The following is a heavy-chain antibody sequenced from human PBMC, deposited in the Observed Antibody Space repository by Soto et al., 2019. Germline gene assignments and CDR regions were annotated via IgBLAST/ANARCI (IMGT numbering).Heavy chain of an antibody. Sequence: SETLSLTCTVSGGSISSYYWSWIRQPPGKGLEWIGYIYYSGSTNYNPSLKSRVTISVDTSKNQFSLKLSSVTAADTAAYYCARGRGISGWHSYYYGMDVWGQGTTVTVSS. V-gene: IGHV4-59*01. J-gene: IGHJ6*02. D-gene: IGHD6-19*01. CDR3: ARGRGISGWHSYYYGMDV. CDR1: GGSISSYY. CDR2: IYYSGST.